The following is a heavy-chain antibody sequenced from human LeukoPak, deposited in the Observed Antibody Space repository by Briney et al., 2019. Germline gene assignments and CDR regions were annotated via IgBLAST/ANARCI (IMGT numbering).Heavy chain of an antibody. CDR3: ARDRRVGNSGSCFRWFDP. Sequence: TSETLSLTCTVSGGSISSYYWSWIRQPPGKGLEWIGYIYYSGSTNYNPSLKSRVTITVDTSKNQFSLKLSSVTAADTAVYYCARDRRVGNSGSCFRWFDPWGQGTLVTVSS. CDR1: GGSISSYY. J-gene: IGHJ5*02. CDR2: IYYSGST. D-gene: IGHD1-26*01. V-gene: IGHV4-59*12.